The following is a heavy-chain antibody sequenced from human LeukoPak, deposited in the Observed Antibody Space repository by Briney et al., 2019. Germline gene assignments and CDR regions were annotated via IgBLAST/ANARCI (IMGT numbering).Heavy chain of an antibody. J-gene: IGHJ3*02. D-gene: IGHD3-16*01. CDR3: ARSRLLSDAFDI. CDR2: INAGNGNT. V-gene: IGHV1-3*01. CDR1: GYTFTSYA. Sequence: ASVKVSCKASGYTFTSYAMHWVRQAPGQRLEWMGWINAGNGNTKYSQKFQGRVTITRDTSASTAYMELSSLRSEDTAVYYCARSRLLSDAFDIWGQGTMVTVSS.